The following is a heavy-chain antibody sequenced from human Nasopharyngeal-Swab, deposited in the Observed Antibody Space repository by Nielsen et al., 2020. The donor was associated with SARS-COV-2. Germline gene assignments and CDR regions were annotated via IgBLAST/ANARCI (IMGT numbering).Heavy chain of an antibody. CDR2: IYYSGST. CDR3: ARDNDILTGYYRGVLDP. V-gene: IGHV4-31*03. Sequence: LRLSCTISGGSISSGGYYWSWIRQHPGKGLEWIGYIYYSGSTYYNPSLKSRVTISVDTSKNQFSLKLSSVTAADTAVYYCARDNDILTGYYRGVLDPWGRGTLVTVSS. CDR1: GGSISSGGYY. D-gene: IGHD3-9*01. J-gene: IGHJ5*02.